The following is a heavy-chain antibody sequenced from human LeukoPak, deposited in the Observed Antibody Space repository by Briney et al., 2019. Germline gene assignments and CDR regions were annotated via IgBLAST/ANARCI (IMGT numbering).Heavy chain of an antibody. V-gene: IGHV3-64D*06. CDR1: GFTFSSYA. CDR3: VPKGTEGY. Sequence: GGSLRLSCSASGFTFSSYAMHWVRQAPGKGLEYVSAISPDGSNTYYADSVKGRFSISRDNSKNTLYLQMSSLRPEDTAVYYCVPKGTEGYWDQGTLVTVSS. J-gene: IGHJ4*02. CDR2: ISPDGSNT.